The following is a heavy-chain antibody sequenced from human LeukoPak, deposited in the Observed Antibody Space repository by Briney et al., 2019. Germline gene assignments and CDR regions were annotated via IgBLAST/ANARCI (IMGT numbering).Heavy chain of an antibody. CDR1: GGSISSSSYY. CDR2: IYYSGST. D-gene: IGHD2-2*01. CDR3: ARVWAVVVPAATNWFDP. Sequence: PSETLSLTCTVSGGSISSSSYYWGWIRQPPGKGLEWIGSIYYSGSTYYNPSLKSRVTISVDTSKNQFSLKLSSVTAADTAVYYCARVWAVVVPAATNWFDPWGQGTLVTVSS. V-gene: IGHV4-39*07. J-gene: IGHJ5*02.